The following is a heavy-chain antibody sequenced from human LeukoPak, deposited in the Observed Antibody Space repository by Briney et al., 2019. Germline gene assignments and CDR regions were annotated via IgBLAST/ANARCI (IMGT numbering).Heavy chain of an antibody. CDR2: ISAYNGIT. D-gene: IGHD1-7*01. Sequence: ASVKVSCKASGYTFTSYGISWVRQAPGQGLEWMGWISAYNGITNYAQKLQGRVTMTTDTSTSTAYMELRSLRSDDTAVYYCARDEPITGTTSHADYWGQGTLVTVSS. V-gene: IGHV1-18*01. CDR3: ARDEPITGTTSHADY. CDR1: GYTFTSYG. J-gene: IGHJ4*02.